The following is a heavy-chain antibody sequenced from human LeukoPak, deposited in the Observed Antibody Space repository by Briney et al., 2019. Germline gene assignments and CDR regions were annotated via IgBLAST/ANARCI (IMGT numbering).Heavy chain of an antibody. CDR2: IYPGDSDT. CDR3: ARGYYDSSGYYGPGQDDAFDI. CDR1: GYSFTSYW. Sequence: GESLKISCQGSGYSFTSYWIGWVRQMPGKGLEWMGIIYPGDSDTRYSPSFQGQVTISADKSISTAYLQWSSLKASDTAMYYCARGYYDSSGYYGPGQDDAFDIWGQGTMVTVSS. D-gene: IGHD3-22*01. J-gene: IGHJ3*02. V-gene: IGHV5-51*01.